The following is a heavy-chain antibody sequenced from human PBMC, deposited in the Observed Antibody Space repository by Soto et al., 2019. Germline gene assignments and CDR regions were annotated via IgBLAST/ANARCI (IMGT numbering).Heavy chain of an antibody. CDR3: TRGPRPISTGTGDY. J-gene: IGHJ4*02. CDR2: IYNDGTYS. Sequence: GGSLRLSCAASGFIFKMYWMHWVRQSPGKGLVWISRIYNDGTYSDYADSVRGRFTISRDNVNDTLYLQMNNLRAEDSGLYYCTRGPRPISTGTGDYWGQGTQVTVSS. CDR1: GFIFKMYW. D-gene: IGHD3-10*01. V-gene: IGHV3-74*01.